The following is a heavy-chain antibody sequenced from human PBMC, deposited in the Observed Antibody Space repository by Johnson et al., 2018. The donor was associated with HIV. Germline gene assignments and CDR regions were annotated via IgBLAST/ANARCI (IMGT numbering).Heavy chain of an antibody. CDR1: GFTFSSYA. Sequence: QVQLVESGGGVVQPGRSLRLSCAASGFTFSSYAMHWVRQAPGKGLEWVAVISYDGSNKYYADSVKGRFPISRDSSKDTLYVQMNSLRAEDTAVYYCAKGDCSGGSCYSFTDAFDIWGQGTMVTVSS. D-gene: IGHD2-15*01. V-gene: IGHV3-30*04. CDR3: AKGDCSGGSCYSFTDAFDI. CDR2: ISYDGSNK. J-gene: IGHJ3*02.